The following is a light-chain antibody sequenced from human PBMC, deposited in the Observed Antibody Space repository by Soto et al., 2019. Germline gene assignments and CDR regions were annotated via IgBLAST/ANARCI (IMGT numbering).Light chain of an antibody. CDR1: QSVSSN. Sequence: EIVMTQSPATLSVSPGERATLSCRASQSVSSNLAWYQQKVGQAPRVLIYDASTRATGIPGRFSGSGSGTEFHLTISRLQSEDFGVYYCQQYNNWPETFGQGTKVE. J-gene: IGKJ1*01. V-gene: IGKV3-15*01. CDR3: QQYNNWPET. CDR2: DAS.